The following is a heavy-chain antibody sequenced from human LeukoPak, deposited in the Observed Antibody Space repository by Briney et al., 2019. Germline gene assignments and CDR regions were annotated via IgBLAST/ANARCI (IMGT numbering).Heavy chain of an antibody. CDR3: ARSYCSGGSCYPDY. J-gene: IGHJ4*02. CDR1: GGSISSYY. D-gene: IGHD2-15*01. CDR2: IYISGST. V-gene: IGHV4-4*07. Sequence: SETLSLTCTVSGGSISSYYWSWIRQPAGKGLEWIGRIYISGSTNYNPSLKSRVTMSVDTSKNQFSLKLSSVTAADTAVYYCARSYCSGGSCYPDYWGQGTLVTVSS.